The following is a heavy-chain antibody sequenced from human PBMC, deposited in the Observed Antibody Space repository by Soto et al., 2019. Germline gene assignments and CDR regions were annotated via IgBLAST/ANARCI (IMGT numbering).Heavy chain of an antibody. D-gene: IGHD5-12*01. Sequence: SETLSLTCTVSGGSISSYDWSWIRQPPGKGLEWIGYIYYGGSTNYNPSLKSRVTILVDTSKNQFSLKLSSVTAADTAVYYCARGRSGYDYSYYYGMDVWGQGTTVTVSS. J-gene: IGHJ6*02. CDR2: IYYGGST. V-gene: IGHV4-59*01. CDR3: ARGRSGYDYSYYYGMDV. CDR1: GGSISSYD.